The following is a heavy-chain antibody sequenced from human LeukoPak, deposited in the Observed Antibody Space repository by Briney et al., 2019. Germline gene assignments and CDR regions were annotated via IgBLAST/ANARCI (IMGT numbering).Heavy chain of an antibody. CDR3: ARGLITMVRGVMAY. J-gene: IGHJ4*02. CDR1: GFTFSDYY. Sequence: GGSLRLSCAASGFTFSDYYISWLRQAPGKGLEGVSYISSSGRTIYYADSVKGRFTISRDNAKNSLYLQMDSLRAEDTAVYYCARGLITMVRGVMAYWGQGTLVTVSS. CDR2: ISSSGRTI. D-gene: IGHD3-10*01. V-gene: IGHV3-11*04.